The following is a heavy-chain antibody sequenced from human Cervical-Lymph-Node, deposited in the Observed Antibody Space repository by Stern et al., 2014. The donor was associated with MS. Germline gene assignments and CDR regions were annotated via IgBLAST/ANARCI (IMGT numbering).Heavy chain of an antibody. J-gene: IGHJ4*02. V-gene: IGHV3-9*01. D-gene: IGHD4-17*01. CDR1: GFTFDDYA. CDR3: VKDISWGGLRHFEY. Sequence: EVQLVESGGGLVQPGRSLRLSCAASGFTFDDYAMHWVRQAPGKGLELVSGISWNSGTIGYADSVKGRFAISRDNAKNSLYLQMNSLRTEDTALYYCVKDISWGGLRHFEYWGQGTLVTVSS. CDR2: ISWNSGTI.